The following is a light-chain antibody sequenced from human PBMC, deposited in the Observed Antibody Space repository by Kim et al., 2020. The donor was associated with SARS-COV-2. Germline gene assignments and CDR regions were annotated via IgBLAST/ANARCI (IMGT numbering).Light chain of an antibody. J-gene: IGLJ3*02. Sequence: SSELTQDPAVSVALGQTVRITCQGDSLRSYYASWYQQKPGQAPVLVIYGKNNRPSGIPDRFSGSSSGNTASLTITGAQAEDEADYYCNYRDSSVNLWVFGGGTQLTVL. CDR3: NYRDSSVNLWV. CDR2: GKN. CDR1: SLRSYY. V-gene: IGLV3-19*01.